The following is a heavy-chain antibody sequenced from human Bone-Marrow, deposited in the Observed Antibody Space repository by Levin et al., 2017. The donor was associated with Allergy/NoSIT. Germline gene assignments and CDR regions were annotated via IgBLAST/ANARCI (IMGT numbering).Heavy chain of an antibody. CDR1: GFTFSSFR. D-gene: IGHD3-10*01. Sequence: GESLKISCEGSGFTFSSFRMYWVRQTPGKGLVWVSLINSDGSDTNYADSVKGRFTISRDNAKNTLSLQMDSLTAEDTAVYYCARGGGGLAVWGQGTTVTVSS. CDR2: INSDGSDT. CDR3: ARGGGGLAV. V-gene: IGHV3-74*01. J-gene: IGHJ6*02.